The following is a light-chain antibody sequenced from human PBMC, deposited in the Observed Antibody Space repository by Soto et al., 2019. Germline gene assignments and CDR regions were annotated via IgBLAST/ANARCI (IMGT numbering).Light chain of an antibody. Sequence: QSVLTQPPSVSAAPGQKVTISCSGSSSNIGNNYVSWYQQLPGTAPKLLIYDNNKRPSGIPDRFSGSKSGTSATLGITGLQTGDEADYYCGTWDSSLSVVFGGGAKHTGL. CDR3: GTWDSSLSVV. V-gene: IGLV1-51*01. CDR2: DNN. J-gene: IGLJ2*01. CDR1: SSNIGNNY.